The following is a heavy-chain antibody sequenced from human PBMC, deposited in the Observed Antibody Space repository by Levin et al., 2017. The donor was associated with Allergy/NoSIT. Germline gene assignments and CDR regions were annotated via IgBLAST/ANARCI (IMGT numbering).Heavy chain of an antibody. Sequence: KISCKASGGTFSSYGISWVRQAPGQGLEWMGGIVPMFGTTNYAQKFQGRVTITADKSTSTAYMELSSLRSEDTAMYYCARYSSSYHFDYWGQGTLVTVSA. D-gene: IGHD6-6*01. CDR3: ARYSSSYHFDY. J-gene: IGHJ4*02. CDR2: IVPMFGTT. V-gene: IGHV1-69*06. CDR1: GGTFSSYG.